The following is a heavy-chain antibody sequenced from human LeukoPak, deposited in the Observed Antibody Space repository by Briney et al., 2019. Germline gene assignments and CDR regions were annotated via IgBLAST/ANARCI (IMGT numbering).Heavy chain of an antibody. J-gene: IGHJ4*01. D-gene: IGHD6-6*01. CDR1: GFTFNNYA. V-gene: IGHV3-23*01. CDR2: INGSDGST. Sequence: PGGSLRLSCSASGFTFNNYAMIWVRPAPGKELEGVSGINGSDGSTYYADSVKGPITISRDNSKNTLYLQMDSFEAEATAVYYWAKAPSLAALYINGWGEGSLVT. CDR3: AKAPSLAALYING.